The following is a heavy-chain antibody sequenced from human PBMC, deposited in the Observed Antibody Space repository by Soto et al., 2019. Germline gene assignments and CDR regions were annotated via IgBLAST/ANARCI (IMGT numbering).Heavy chain of an antibody. J-gene: IGHJ4*02. CDR1: GFTFSNYA. Sequence: QVQLVESGGGVVQPGRSLRLSCAASGFTFSNYAMHWVRRAPGKGLEWMAVMSYDGTNKYYADSVKGRFTISRDNSKNTLYLKMNSLRPEDTALYYCVRDGGAYWGQGTLVIVSS. V-gene: IGHV3-30-3*01. CDR3: VRDGGAY. D-gene: IGHD3-16*01. CDR2: MSYDGTNK.